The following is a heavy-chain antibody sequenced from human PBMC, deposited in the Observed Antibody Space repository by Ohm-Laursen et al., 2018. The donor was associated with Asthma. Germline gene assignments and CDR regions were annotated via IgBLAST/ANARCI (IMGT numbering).Heavy chain of an antibody. J-gene: IGHJ4*02. D-gene: IGHD3-3*01. CDR2: IWYDGSNA. V-gene: IGHV3-33*01. CDR1: GFTLSTYG. CDR3: AREGDASGYMDH. Sequence: SLRLSCAASGFTLSTYGMHWVRRAPGKGLAWVAIIWYDGSNAYYGDAVKGRFTVSRDTTKSTVYLQMNRVRVEDTGVYHCAREGDASGYMDHWGQGTPVTVSS.